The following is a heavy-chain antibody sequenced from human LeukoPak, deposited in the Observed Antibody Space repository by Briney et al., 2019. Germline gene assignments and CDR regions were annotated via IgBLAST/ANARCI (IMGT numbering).Heavy chain of an antibody. V-gene: IGHV4-39*01. Sequence: SETLSLTCTVSGGSISSSSYYWGWIRQPPGKGLEWVGSIYYSGSTYYNPSLESRVTISVDTSKNQFSLKLSSVTAADTAVYYCASSIAVAGTDYWGQGTLVTVSS. CDR3: ASSIAVAGTDY. J-gene: IGHJ4*02. D-gene: IGHD6-19*01. CDR1: GGSISSSSYY. CDR2: IYYSGST.